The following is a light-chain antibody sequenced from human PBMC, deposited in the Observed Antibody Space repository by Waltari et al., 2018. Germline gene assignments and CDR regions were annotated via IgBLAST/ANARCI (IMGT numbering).Light chain of an antibody. J-gene: IGKJ5*01. V-gene: IGKV3-11*01. CDR3: QQRSVWPIT. CDR1: QSVRSY. Sequence: EIVLAQSPATLSLSPGERATLSCRASQSVRSYLAWYQQKPGQAPRLLIYDTSLRATDIPGRFSGSGSGTDFTLSISDLEPEDSAVYYCQQRSVWPITCGQGTRLEIK. CDR2: DTS.